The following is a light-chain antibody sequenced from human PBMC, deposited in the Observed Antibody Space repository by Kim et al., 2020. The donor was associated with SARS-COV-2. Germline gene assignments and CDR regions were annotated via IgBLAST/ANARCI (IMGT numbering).Light chain of an antibody. CDR2: AAS. CDR1: QSISSH. J-gene: IGKJ3*01. CDR3: QQSYNTPFT. V-gene: IGKV1-39*01. Sequence: DIQMTQSPSSLSASVGDRVTITCRTTQSISSHLNWYQQKPGRAPKLLISAASTLQGGVPSRFSGSGSETDFTLTISSLQPEDFATYFCQQSYNTPFTFGPGTKVDIK.